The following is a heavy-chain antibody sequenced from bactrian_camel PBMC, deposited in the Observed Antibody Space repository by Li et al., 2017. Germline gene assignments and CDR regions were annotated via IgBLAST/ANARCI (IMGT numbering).Heavy chain of an antibody. D-gene: IGHD4*01. CDR2: IRPDGST. J-gene: IGHJ6*01. Sequence: HVQLVESGGGSVQDGGSLRLSCTAPGFDFNTCDMSWYRQVAGKRREWVSTIRPDGSTNYTDSVKGRFTISKDNAKNTLYLQMSSLKPEDTATYYCAARLRSGALWPWRSLRASDYNVWGQGTQVTVSS. CDR3: AARLRSGALWPWRSLRASDYNV. V-gene: IGHV3S53*01. CDR1: GFDFNTCD.